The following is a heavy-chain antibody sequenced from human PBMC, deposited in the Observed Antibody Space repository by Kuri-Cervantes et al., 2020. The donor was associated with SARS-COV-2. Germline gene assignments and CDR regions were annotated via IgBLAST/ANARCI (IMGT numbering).Heavy chain of an antibody. D-gene: IGHD7-27*01. CDR2: IDWDDDK. CDR3: AQMSPRLGIYHYGMDV. Sequence: SGPTLVKPTQTLTLTCTFSGFSLSTSGMRVSWIRQPPGKALEWLARIDWDDDKYYSTSLKTRLSISKDTSKNQVVLTMTNMDPVATATYYCAQMSPRLGIYHYGMDVWGQGTTVTVSS. CDR1: GFSLSTSGMR. J-gene: IGHJ6*02. V-gene: IGHV2-70*04.